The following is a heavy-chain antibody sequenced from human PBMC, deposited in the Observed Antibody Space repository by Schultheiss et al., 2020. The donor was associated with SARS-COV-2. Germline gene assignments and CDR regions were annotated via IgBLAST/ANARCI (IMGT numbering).Heavy chain of an antibody. CDR1: GGSFSGYY. J-gene: IGHJ4*02. CDR3: ARGQLQAF. V-gene: IGHV4-34*01. CDR2: INHSGST. D-gene: IGHD2-2*01. Sequence: SETLSLTCAVYGGSFSGYYWSWIRQPPGKGLEWIGEINHSGSTNYNPSLKSRVTISVDTSKNQFSLKLSSVTAADTAVYYCARGQLQAFWGQGTLVTVS.